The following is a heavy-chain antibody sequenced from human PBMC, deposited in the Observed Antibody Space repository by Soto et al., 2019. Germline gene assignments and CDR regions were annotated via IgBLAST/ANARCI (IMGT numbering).Heavy chain of an antibody. V-gene: IGHV4-34*01. CDR3: ARGGTHYDFWSGYYPQGPLFDY. D-gene: IGHD3-3*01. Sequence: KCSETLSLTCAVYGGSFSGYYWSWIRQPPGKGLEWIGEINHSGSTNYNPSLKSRVTISVDTSKNQFSLKLSSVTAADTAVYYCARGGTHYDFWSGYYPQGPLFDYWGQGTLVAVSS. CDR2: INHSGST. CDR1: GGSFSGYY. J-gene: IGHJ4*02.